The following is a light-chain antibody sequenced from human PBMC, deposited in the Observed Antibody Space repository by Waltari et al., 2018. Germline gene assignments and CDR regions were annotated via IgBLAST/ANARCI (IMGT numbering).Light chain of an antibody. J-gene: IGLJ2*01. Sequence: QSVLTQPPSASGTPGQRVTIPCSGSSSNIGSNTVNWYQHLPGTAPKLLIYSNNQRPSGVPDRFSGSKSGTSASLAISGLQSEDEADYYCAAWDDSLNGPVFGGGTKLTVL. CDR1: SSNIGSNT. CDR2: SNN. V-gene: IGLV1-44*01. CDR3: AAWDDSLNGPV.